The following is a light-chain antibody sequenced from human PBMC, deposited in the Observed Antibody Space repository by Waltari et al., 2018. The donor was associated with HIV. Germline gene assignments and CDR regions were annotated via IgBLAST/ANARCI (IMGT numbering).Light chain of an antibody. Sequence: IQMTQSPPSLSASVGDRVTITCRASQAIGNDLDWYQQKPGKAQKLLIYGASTLQSGVPSRFSGSGSGTDFTLTISRLQPEDFATYFCLQDYNYPWTFGQGTKVEIK. CDR2: GAS. CDR3: LQDYNYPWT. CDR1: QAIGND. J-gene: IGKJ1*01. V-gene: IGKV1-6*01.